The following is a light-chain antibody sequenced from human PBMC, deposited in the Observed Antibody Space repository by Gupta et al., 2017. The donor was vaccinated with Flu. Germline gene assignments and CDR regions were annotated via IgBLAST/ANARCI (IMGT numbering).Light chain of an antibody. V-gene: IGKV1-5*03. Sequence: PSTLSASVGDRVTITCRASQSISTWLAWYQQKPGEAPKVLIYEASTLESGVPPRFSGSGSGTEFTLTISSLQPDDFATYYCLQYNTYSRTFGQGTKVEIK. CDR3: LQYNTYSRT. CDR2: EAS. CDR1: QSISTW. J-gene: IGKJ1*01.